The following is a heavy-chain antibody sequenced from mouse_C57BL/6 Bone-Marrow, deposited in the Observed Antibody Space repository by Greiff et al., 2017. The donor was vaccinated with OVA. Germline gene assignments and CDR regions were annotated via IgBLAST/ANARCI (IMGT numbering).Heavy chain of an antibody. Sequence: QVQLQQSGAELARPGASVKLSCKASGYTFTSYGISWVKQRTGQGLEWIGEIYPRSGNTYYNEKFKGQATLTADKSSSTAYMELRSLTSEDSAVYFCARIGYGSSYGAMDYWGQGTSVTVSS. V-gene: IGHV1-81*01. CDR1: GYTFTSYG. CDR2: IYPRSGNT. D-gene: IGHD1-1*01. CDR3: ARIGYGSSYGAMDY. J-gene: IGHJ4*01.